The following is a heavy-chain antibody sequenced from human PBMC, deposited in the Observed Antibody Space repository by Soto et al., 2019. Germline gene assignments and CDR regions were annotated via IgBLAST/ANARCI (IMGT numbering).Heavy chain of an antibody. J-gene: IGHJ5*02. D-gene: IGHD2-2*01. Sequence: ASVKVSCKASGYTFTSYGISWVRQAPGQGLEWMGWISAYNGNTNYAQKLQGRVTMTTDTSTSTAYMELRSLRSDDTAVYYCARQLGCSSTSCYADGDWFDPWGQGTLVTVSS. V-gene: IGHV1-18*01. CDR2: ISAYNGNT. CDR1: GYTFTSYG. CDR3: ARQLGCSSTSCYADGDWFDP.